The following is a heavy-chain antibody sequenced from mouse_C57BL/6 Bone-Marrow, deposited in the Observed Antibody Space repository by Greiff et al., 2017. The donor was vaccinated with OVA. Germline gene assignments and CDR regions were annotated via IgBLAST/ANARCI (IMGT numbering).Heavy chain of an antibody. CDR3: ARRLPIYAMDY. CDR2: IDPSDSYT. D-gene: IGHD3-2*02. V-gene: IGHV1-69*01. CDR1: GYTFTSYW. J-gene: IGHJ4*01. Sequence: QVQLQQSGAELVMPGASVKLSCKASGYTFTSYWMHWVKQRPGQGLEWIGEIDPSDSYTNYNQKFKGKSTLTVDKSSSTAYMQLSSLTSEDSAVYYCARRLPIYAMDYWGQGTSVTVSS.